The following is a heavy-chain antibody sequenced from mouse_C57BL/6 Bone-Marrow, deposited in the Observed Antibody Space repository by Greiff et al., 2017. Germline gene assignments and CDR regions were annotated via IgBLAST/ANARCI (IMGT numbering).Heavy chain of an antibody. D-gene: IGHD2-4*01. V-gene: IGHV1-55*01. J-gene: IGHJ2*01. CDR1: GYTFTSYW. Sequence: QVPLPQPWAELVNPGASVKMSCKASGYTFTSYWITWVKQRPGQGLEWIGDIYPGSGSTNYNEKFKSKATLTVDTSSSTAYMQLSSLTSEDSAVYYCARKLIYWGQGTTLTVSS. CDR3: ARKLIY. CDR2: IYPGSGST.